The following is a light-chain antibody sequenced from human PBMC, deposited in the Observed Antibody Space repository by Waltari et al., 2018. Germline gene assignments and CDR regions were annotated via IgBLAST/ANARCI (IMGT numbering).Light chain of an antibody. CDR1: QSLGKNY. Sequence: IVLTQSPGTRSLSPGDRASLSCKAIQSLGKNYLAWYQHKPGQAPSLLIYGASSRDAGVPDRFSGSGSGTDFTLTISRLEPEDCAVYYCQQYASSVLYAFGQGTKLEIK. V-gene: IGKV3-20*01. CDR3: QQYASSVLYA. J-gene: IGKJ2*01. CDR2: GAS.